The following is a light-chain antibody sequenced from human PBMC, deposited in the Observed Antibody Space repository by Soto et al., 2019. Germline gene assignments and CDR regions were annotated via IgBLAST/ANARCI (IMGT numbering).Light chain of an antibody. CDR1: SSDVGTYNR. CDR3: RSYTSSSTLL. CDR2: EVN. Sequence: QSALTQPPSVSGSPGQSVTISCTGTSSDVGTYNRVSWYQEPPGTAPKLMIYEVNNRPSGVPDRFSGSKSGNTASLTISGLQAEDEADYYCRSYTSSSTLLFGGGTKLTVL. V-gene: IGLV2-18*02. J-gene: IGLJ2*01.